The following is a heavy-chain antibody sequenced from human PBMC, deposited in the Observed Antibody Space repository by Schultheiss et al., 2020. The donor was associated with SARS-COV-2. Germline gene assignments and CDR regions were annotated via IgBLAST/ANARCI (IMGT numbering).Heavy chain of an antibody. Sequence: ASVKVSCKASGYTFTGYYMHWVRQAPGQGLEWMGWINPNSGGTNYAQKFRGRVTMTRDTSISTAYMELSRLRSDDTAVYYCAREPVDTAMVFDYWGQGTLVTVSS. V-gene: IGHV1-2*02. J-gene: IGHJ4*02. D-gene: IGHD5-18*01. CDR1: GYTFTGYY. CDR2: INPNSGGT. CDR3: AREPVDTAMVFDY.